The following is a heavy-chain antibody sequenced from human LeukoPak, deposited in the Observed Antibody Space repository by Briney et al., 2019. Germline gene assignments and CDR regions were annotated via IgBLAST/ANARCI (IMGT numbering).Heavy chain of an antibody. CDR3: ARDARAAVGDYYYYMDV. V-gene: IGHV4-4*07. CDR2: IYTSGST. Sequence: SETLSLTCTVSGGSISSYYWSWIRQPAGKGLEWIGRIYTSGSTNYNPSLKSRVTMSVDTSKNQFSLKLSSVTAADTAVYYCARDARAAVGDYYYYMDVWGKGTTVTVSS. D-gene: IGHD6-13*01. CDR1: GGSISSYY. J-gene: IGHJ6*03.